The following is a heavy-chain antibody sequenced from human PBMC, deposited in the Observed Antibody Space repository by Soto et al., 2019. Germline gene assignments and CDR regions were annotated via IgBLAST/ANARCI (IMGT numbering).Heavy chain of an antibody. J-gene: IGHJ4*02. CDR1: GYRFTAYY. CDR3: ARDGNFAFRGYSFAFDF. V-gene: IGHV1-2*06. CDR2: MNLDTGGT. Sequence: QVQLVQSGAEVKKPGASVRVSCEASGYRFTAYYIHWVRQAPGQGLEWMGRMNLDTGGTTYAQKFQGRVTMTRDTSISKAYMEVSSVKSDDTAMYYCARDGNFAFRGYSFAFDFWGQGPLVTVSS. D-gene: IGHD5-18*01.